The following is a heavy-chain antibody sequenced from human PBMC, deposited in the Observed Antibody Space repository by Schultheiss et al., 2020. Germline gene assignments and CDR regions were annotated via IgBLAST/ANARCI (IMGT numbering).Heavy chain of an antibody. CDR1: GFTFSTYA. J-gene: IGHJ4*02. D-gene: IGHD6-13*01. CDR2: ISSSSSYI. V-gene: IGHV3-21*01. CDR3: ARDNQLVDLDQ. Sequence: GGSLRLSCAASGFTFSTYAVTWVRQAPGKGLEWVSSISSSSSYIYYADSVKGRFTISRDNSKNTVYLQMNSLRGEDTAVYYCARDNQLVDLDQWGQGTLVTVSS.